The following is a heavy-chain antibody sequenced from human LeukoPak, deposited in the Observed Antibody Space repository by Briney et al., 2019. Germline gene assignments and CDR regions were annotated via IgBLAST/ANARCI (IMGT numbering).Heavy chain of an antibody. Sequence: GGSLRLSCVASGFTFSNYAVHWVRQAPGEGPEWVAVISYDGFHKYYAHSVQGRFTISRDNSTRTLTLQITSLTPDDTAFYFCPRDFYSPRRQPIHYFFDYGGQGPLVTVS. J-gene: IGHJ4*02. V-gene: IGHV3-30*01. CDR1: GFTFSNYA. CDR3: PRDFYSPRRQPIHYFFDY. CDR2: ISYDGFHK. D-gene: IGHD1-26*01.